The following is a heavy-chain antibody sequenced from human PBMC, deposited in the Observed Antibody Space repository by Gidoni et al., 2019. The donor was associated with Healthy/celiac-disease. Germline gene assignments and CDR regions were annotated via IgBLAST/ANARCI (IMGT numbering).Heavy chain of an antibody. CDR2: ISYDGSNK. Sequence: QVQLVESGGGVVQPGRSLRLSCAASGFTFSSYAMHWVRQAPGKGLEWVAVISYDGSNKYYADSVKGRFTISRDNSKNTLYLQMNSLRAEDTAVYYCARDVRYCSSTSCYYYYYYYMDVWGKGTTVTVSS. CDR3: ARDVRYCSSTSCYYYYYYYMDV. J-gene: IGHJ6*03. CDR1: GFTFSSYA. D-gene: IGHD2-2*01. V-gene: IGHV3-30-3*01.